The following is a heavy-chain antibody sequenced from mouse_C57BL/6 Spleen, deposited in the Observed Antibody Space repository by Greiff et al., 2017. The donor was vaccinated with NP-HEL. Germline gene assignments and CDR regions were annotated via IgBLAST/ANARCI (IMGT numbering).Heavy chain of an antibody. CDR3: ARKIYYGNYGWGMDY. CDR1: GFSLTSYG. Sequence: VQLMESGPGLVQPSQSLSITCTVSGFSLTSYGVHWVRQSPGKGLEWLGVIWSGGSTDYNAAFISRLSISKDNSKSQVFFKMNSLQADDTAIYYCARKIYYGNYGWGMDYWGQGTSVTVSS. D-gene: IGHD2-1*01. J-gene: IGHJ4*01. V-gene: IGHV2-2*01. CDR2: IWSGGST.